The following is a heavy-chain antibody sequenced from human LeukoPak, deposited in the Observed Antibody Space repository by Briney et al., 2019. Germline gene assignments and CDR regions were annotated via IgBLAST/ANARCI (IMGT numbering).Heavy chain of an antibody. D-gene: IGHD2-15*01. J-gene: IGHJ4*02. CDR2: INHSGST. CDR3: AGYCSGGSCYLPSY. V-gene: IGHV4-34*01. CDR1: GGSFSGYY. Sequence: SETLSLTCAVYGGSFSGYYWSWIRQPPGKGLEWNGEINHSGSTNYNPSLKSRVTISVDTSKNQFSLKLSSVTAADTAVYYCAGYCSGGSCYLPSYWGQGTLVTVSS.